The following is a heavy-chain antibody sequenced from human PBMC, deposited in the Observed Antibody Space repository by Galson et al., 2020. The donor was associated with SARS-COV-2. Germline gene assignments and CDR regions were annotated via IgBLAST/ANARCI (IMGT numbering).Heavy chain of an antibody. CDR1: GYTFTSYG. Sequence: ASVKVSCKASGYTFTSYGISWVRQAPGQGLEWMGWISAYNGNTNYAQKLQGRVTMTTDTSTSTAYMELRSLRSDDTAVYYCARATIRMGNIVVVPAATFDYWGQGTLVTVSS. CDR3: ARATIRMGNIVVVPAATFDY. D-gene: IGHD2-2*01. V-gene: IGHV1-18*01. CDR2: ISAYNGNT. J-gene: IGHJ4*02.